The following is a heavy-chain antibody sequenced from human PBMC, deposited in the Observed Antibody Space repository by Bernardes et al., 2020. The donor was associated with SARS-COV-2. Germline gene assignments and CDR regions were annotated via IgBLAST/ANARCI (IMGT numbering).Heavy chain of an antibody. J-gene: IGHJ4*02. CDR1: GFTFSSYG. CDR2: IWYDGSNK. Sequence: GGSLRLSCAASGFTFSSYGMHWVRQAPGKGLEWVAVIWYDGSNKYYADSVKGRFTISRDNSKNTLYLQMNSLRAADTAVYDCPRGGRDLLWFGGLLYYFDYWSQGTRVAV. CDR3: PRGGRDLLWFGGLLYYFDY. D-gene: IGHD3-10*01. V-gene: IGHV3-33*01.